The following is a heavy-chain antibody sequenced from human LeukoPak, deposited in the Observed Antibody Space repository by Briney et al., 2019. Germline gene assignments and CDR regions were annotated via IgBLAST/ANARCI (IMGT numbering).Heavy chain of an antibody. CDR1: GYTFTSYY. CDR2: INPSGGST. Sequence: GASVKVSCKASGYTFTSYYMHWVRQAPGQGLEWMGIINPSGGSTSYAQKFQGRVTMTRDTSTSTVYMELSSLRSEDTAVYYCTTTAQSHYDSSLARPFDYWGQGTLVTVSS. J-gene: IGHJ4*02. D-gene: IGHD3-22*01. V-gene: IGHV1-46*01. CDR3: TTTAQSHYDSSLARPFDY.